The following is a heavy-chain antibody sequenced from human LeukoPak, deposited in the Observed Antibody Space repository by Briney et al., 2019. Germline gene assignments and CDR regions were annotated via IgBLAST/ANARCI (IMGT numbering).Heavy chain of an antibody. J-gene: IGHJ4*02. D-gene: IGHD3-16*02. CDR3: ASGYRSGPICA. CDR2: ISSSGSNS. Sequence: GGSLRLSCAASGFTFSIYGISWVRQAPGKGLEWVSYISSSGSNSYHADSVKGRFSISRDNSKNSLYLQMNSLRAKDTAMYFCASGYRSGPICAWGQGTLVTVSS. CDR1: GFTFSIYG. V-gene: IGHV3-48*01.